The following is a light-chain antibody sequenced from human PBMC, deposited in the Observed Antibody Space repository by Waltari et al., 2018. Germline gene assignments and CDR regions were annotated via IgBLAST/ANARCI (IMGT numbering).Light chain of an antibody. V-gene: IGLV1-44*01. J-gene: IGLJ1*01. CDR3: AAWDDSLNGYV. CDR1: SSNIGSNT. CDR2: SNN. Sequence: QSVLTQPPSASGTPGQRVTISCSGSSSNIGSNTVNWYQQLPGPAPKLLISSNNQRPSWVPDRFAGSKSGTSASLASSGLQSEDEADYYCAAWDDSLNGYVCGTGTKVTVL.